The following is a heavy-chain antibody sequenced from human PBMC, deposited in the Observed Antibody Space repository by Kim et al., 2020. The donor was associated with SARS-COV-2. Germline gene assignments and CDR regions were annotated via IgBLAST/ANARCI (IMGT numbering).Heavy chain of an antibody. CDR2: INAGNGNT. CDR3: VRAWDTAMVYFDY. CDR1: GYTFTSYA. D-gene: IGHD5-18*01. V-gene: IGHV1-3*01. Sequence: ASVKVSCKASGYTFTSYAMHWVRQAPGQRLEWMGWINAGNGNTKYSQKFQGRVTITRDTSASTAYMELSSLRSEDTAVYYCVRAWDTAMVYFDYWGQGTLVTVSS. J-gene: IGHJ4*02.